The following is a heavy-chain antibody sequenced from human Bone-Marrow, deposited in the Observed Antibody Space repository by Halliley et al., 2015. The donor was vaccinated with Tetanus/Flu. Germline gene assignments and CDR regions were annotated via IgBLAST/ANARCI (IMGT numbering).Heavy chain of an antibody. V-gene: IGHV4-59*11. CDR3: ARGDYYIGWT. D-gene: IGHD3-22*01. CDR1: GGSILTHY. Sequence: TLSLTCTVSGGSILTHYWSWIRQPPGNGLERIGYIYYSGTTTYNPSLKSRVAISVDRSNNRFSLKVSSVTAAGTAVYYCARGDYYIGWTWGQGTLVTVSS. J-gene: IGHJ5*02. CDR2: IYYSGTT.